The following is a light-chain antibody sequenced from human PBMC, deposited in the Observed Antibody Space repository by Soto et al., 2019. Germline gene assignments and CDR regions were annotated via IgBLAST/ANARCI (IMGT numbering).Light chain of an antibody. CDR1: QSISIW. CDR3: QHWNDYSWT. CDR2: KTS. V-gene: IGKV1-5*03. J-gene: IGKJ1*01. Sequence: DIHMTQSPCTLSASVGDRVTITCRASQSISIWLAWYQQKPGKAPNLLIYKTSSLETGVPSRFSGSGSGTEFTLTISSLQPDDFATYYCQHWNDYSWTFGQGIKVEVK.